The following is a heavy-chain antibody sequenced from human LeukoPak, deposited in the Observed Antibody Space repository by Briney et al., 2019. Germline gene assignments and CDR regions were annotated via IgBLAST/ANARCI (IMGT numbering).Heavy chain of an antibody. J-gene: IGHJ4*02. CDR3: ARDKRGYYDSSGYLDY. CDR2: IYSGGST. Sequence: GGSLRLSCAASEFSVGSNYMTWVRQAPGKGLEWVSLIYSGGSTYYADSVKGRFTISRDNSKNTLYLQMNSLRSDDTAVYYCARDKRGYYDSSGYLDYWGQGTLVTVSS. V-gene: IGHV3-53*05. D-gene: IGHD3-22*01. CDR1: EFSVGSNY.